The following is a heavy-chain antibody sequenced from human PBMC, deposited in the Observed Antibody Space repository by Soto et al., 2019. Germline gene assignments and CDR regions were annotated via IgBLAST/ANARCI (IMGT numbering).Heavy chain of an antibody. J-gene: IGHJ4*02. Sequence: PGGSLRLSCAASGFTFSSYAMSWVRQAPGKGLEWVSAISGSGGSTYYADSVKGRFTISRDNSKNTLYLQMNSLRAEDTAVHYCAKDWALAHGYYGSAYFDYWGQGTLVTVSS. CDR2: ISGSGGST. D-gene: IGHD3-22*01. V-gene: IGHV3-23*01. CDR3: AKDWALAHGYYGSAYFDY. CDR1: GFTFSSYA.